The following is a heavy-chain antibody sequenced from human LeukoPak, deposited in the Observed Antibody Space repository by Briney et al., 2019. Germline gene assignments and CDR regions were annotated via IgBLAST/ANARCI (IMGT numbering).Heavy chain of an antibody. J-gene: IGHJ4*02. D-gene: IGHD2-21*01. CDR1: GGSISTNNYY. CDR3: TREIEASVSADY. CDR2: IYYTGRT. Sequence: SETLSLTCSVSGGSISTNNYYWGWVRQPPGKGLEWIGTIYYTGRTFYDPSLRSRVTLSVDTSKNQFSLKLTSVTAADTAVYYCTREIEASVSADYWGQGILVTVSS. V-gene: IGHV4-39*07.